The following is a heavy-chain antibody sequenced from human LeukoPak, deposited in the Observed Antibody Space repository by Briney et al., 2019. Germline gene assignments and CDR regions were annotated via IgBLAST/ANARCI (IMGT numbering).Heavy chain of an antibody. CDR2: ISYDGSNK. CDR3: ARDQYDTWSRRGNFDS. J-gene: IGHJ4*02. CDR1: GFTFSSYV. D-gene: IGHD3-3*01. V-gene: IGHV3-30*03. Sequence: TGGSLRLSCVASGFTFSSYVMHWVRQAPGKGLEWVAFISYDGSNKFYADSVRGRFTISRDNSRNTLYLQMNSLRAEDTAVFYCARDQYDTWSRRGNFDSWGQGTLVIVSS.